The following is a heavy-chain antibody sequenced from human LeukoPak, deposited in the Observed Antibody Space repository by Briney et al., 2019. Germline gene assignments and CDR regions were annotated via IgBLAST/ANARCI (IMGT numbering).Heavy chain of an antibody. V-gene: IGHV4-31*03. Sequence: PSETLSLTCSVSGASIDSGGFYWSWIRQHPGKGLEWIGYISHSGSTYYNPSLQSRLNISVDTSQSQFSLRLTSVTAADTAVYYCAGERGEEYSSGWYKTNYFYNWGQGIRVTVSS. CDR1: GASIDSGGFY. CDR3: AGERGEEYSSGWYKTNYFYN. CDR2: ISHSGST. J-gene: IGHJ4*02. D-gene: IGHD6-19*01.